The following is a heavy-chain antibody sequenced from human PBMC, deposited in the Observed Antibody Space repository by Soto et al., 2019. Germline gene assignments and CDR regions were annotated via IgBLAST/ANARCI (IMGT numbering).Heavy chain of an antibody. CDR3: AKQGTHRWVNWFDP. Sequence: GGSLRLSCAASGFTFSSYAMSWVRQAPGKGLGWVSAISGSGGSTYYADSVKGRFTISRDNSKNTLYLQMNSLRAEDTAVYYCAKQGTHRWVNWFDPWGQGTLVTVSS. V-gene: IGHV3-23*01. CDR2: ISGSGGST. CDR1: GFTFSSYA. D-gene: IGHD1-1*01. J-gene: IGHJ5*02.